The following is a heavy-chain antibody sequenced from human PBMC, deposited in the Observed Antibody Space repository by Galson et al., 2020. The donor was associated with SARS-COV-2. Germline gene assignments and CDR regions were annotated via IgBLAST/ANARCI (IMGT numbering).Heavy chain of an antibody. CDR3: ARHGTHYDSTGWELLHFDY. Sequence: GESLKISCKGSGYSFTSYWIGWVRQMPGKGLEWMGIIYPGDSDTRYSPSFQGQVTISADKSISTAYLQWSSLKASDTAMYYCARHGTHYDSTGWELLHFDYGGQGTLVTVSS. V-gene: IGHV5-51*01. D-gene: IGHD3-22*01. CDR2: IYPGDSDT. J-gene: IGHJ4*02. CDR1: GYSFTSYW.